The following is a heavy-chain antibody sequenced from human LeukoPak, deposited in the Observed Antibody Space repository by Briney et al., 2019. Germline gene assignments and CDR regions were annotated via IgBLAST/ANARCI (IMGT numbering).Heavy chain of an antibody. V-gene: IGHV4-34*01. Sequence: SGTLSLTCAVCGGSFSGYYWSWIRQPPGKGLEWIGEINHSGSTNYNPSLKSRVTISVDTSKNQLSLKLSSVTAADPAVYYCARGGYSYGIAPKYYFDYWGQGTLVTVSS. D-gene: IGHD5-18*01. J-gene: IGHJ4*02. CDR1: GGSFSGYY. CDR2: INHSGST. CDR3: ARGGYSYGIAPKYYFDY.